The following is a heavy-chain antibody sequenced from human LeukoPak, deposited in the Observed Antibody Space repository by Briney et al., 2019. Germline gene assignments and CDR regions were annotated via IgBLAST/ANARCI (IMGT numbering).Heavy chain of an antibody. V-gene: IGHV4-34*01. D-gene: IGHD1-26*01. CDR2: INHSGST. CDR1: GGSFSGYY. J-gene: IGHJ4*02. CDR3: ARAIEVGAMTPFDY. Sequence: PSETLSLTCAVYGGSFSGYYWSWIRQPSGKGLEWIGEINHSGSTNYNPSLKSRVTISVDTSKNQFSLKLSSVTAADTAVYYCARAIEVGAMTPFDYWGRGTLVTVSS.